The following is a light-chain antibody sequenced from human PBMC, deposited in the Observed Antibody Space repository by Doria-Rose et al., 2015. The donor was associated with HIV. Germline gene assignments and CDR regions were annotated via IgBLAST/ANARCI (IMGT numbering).Light chain of an antibody. J-gene: IGKJ5*01. CDR1: QRVKSSY. CDR3: QQYGTSRGT. V-gene: IGKV3-20*01. CDR2: DAS. Sequence: TQSPGTLSLSPGERATLSCRASQRVKSSYLAWYQQKPGQAPRLLIYDASRATGIPDRFSGSGSGTDFTLTISRLEPEDVAVYYRQQYGTSRGTFGQGTRLEIK.